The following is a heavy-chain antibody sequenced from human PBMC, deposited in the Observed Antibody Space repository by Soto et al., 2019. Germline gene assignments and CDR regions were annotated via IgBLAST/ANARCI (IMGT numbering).Heavy chain of an antibody. CDR1: GGTFSSYT. J-gene: IGHJ5*02. Sequence: QVQLVQSGAEVKKPGSSVKVSCKASGGTFSSYTISWVRQAPGQGLEWMGRIIPILGIANYAQKFQGRVTITADKSTSTGYMELSSLRSEDTAVYYCARSGSEPDMFWFDPWGQGTLVTVSS. V-gene: IGHV1-69*02. CDR2: IIPILGIA. CDR3: ARSGSEPDMFWFDP. D-gene: IGHD3-10*01.